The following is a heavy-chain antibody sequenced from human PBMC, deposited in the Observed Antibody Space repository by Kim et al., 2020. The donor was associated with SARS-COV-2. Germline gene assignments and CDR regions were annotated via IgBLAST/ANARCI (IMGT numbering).Heavy chain of an antibody. D-gene: IGHD3-9*01. CDR3: AREELRYFDWLLYTPNWFDP. CDR2: INSDGSST. J-gene: IGHJ5*02. CDR1: GFTFSSYW. Sequence: GGSLRLSCAASGFTFSSYWMHWVRQAPGKGLVWVSRINSDGSSTSYADSVKGRFTISRDNAKNTLYLQMNSLRAEDTAVYYCAREELRYFDWLLYTPNWFDPWGQGTLVTVSS. V-gene: IGHV3-74*01.